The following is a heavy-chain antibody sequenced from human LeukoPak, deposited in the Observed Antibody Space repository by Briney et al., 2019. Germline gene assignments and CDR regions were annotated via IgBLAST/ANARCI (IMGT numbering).Heavy chain of an antibody. J-gene: IGHJ4*02. CDR2: IYSGGST. CDR1: GFTVSNNY. D-gene: IGHD3-22*01. CDR3: AKDPIYYYDSSGSPDY. Sequence: GGSLRLSCAASGFTVSNNYMSWVRQAPGKGLEWVSVIYSGGSTYYADSVKGRFTISRDNSKNTLYLQMNSLRAEDTAVYYCAKDPIYYYDSSGSPDYWGQGTLVTVSS. V-gene: IGHV3-53*01.